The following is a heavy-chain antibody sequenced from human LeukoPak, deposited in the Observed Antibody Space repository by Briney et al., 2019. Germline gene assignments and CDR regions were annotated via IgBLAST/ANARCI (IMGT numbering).Heavy chain of an antibody. CDR3: ARVPTYDFWSGYYTYNWFDP. Sequence: APVKVSCKASGYTFTSYDINWVRQATGQGLEWMGWVNPNSGNTGYAQKFQGRVTMTRNTSISTAYMELSSLRSEDTAVYYCARVPTYDFWSGYYTYNWFDPWGQGTLVTVSS. CDR2: VNPNSGNT. D-gene: IGHD3-3*01. V-gene: IGHV1-8*01. J-gene: IGHJ5*02. CDR1: GYTFTSYD.